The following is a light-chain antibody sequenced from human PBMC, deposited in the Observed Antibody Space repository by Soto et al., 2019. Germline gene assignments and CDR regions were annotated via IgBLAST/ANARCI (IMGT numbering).Light chain of an antibody. CDR2: GAY. CDR1: QSIRHY. Sequence: DIQMTQSPPTLSASVGDRVTITCRASQSIRHYLAWYQQMPGKAPKLLIYGAYTLQSGVPSRFSGSGSGTGFTLTISCLQPDDFGTYFCQHHNSYSQTFGQGTKVEI. V-gene: IGKV1-5*01. CDR3: QHHNSYSQT. J-gene: IGKJ1*01.